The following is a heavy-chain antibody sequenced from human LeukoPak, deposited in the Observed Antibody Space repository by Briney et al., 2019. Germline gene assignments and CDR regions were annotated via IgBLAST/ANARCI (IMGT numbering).Heavy chain of an antibody. CDR1: GFTFSSYS. D-gene: IGHD6-13*01. CDR2: ISSSSSYI. J-gene: IGHJ4*02. CDR3: ARSYSSSWYYDY. Sequence: GGSLRLSCAASGFTFSSYSMNWVRQAPGKGLEWVSSISSSSSYIYYADSVKGRFTISGDNAKNSLYLQMNSLRAEDTAVYYCARSYSSSWYYDYWGQGTLVTVSS. V-gene: IGHV3-21*01.